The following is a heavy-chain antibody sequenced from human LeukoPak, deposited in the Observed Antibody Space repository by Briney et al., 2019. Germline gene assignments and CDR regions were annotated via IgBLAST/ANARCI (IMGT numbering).Heavy chain of an antibody. Sequence: GGSLRLSCAASGFTFTNAWMNWVRQGPGKGLEWVGRTKIKTDGETTDYAAPVKGRFTISRDDSKNTLYLQMNSLKTEDTAVYYCTTSLWAMVRGFDAFDIWGQGTMVTVSS. D-gene: IGHD3-10*01. V-gene: IGHV3-15*01. CDR1: GFTFTNAW. CDR2: TKIKTDGETT. J-gene: IGHJ3*02. CDR3: TTSLWAMVRGFDAFDI.